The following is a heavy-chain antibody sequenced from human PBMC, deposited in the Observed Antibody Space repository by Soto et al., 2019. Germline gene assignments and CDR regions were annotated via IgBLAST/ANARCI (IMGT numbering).Heavy chain of an antibody. CDR2: ISGSGNRT. CDR1: GFTLSSYA. D-gene: IGHD1-26*01. V-gene: IGHV3-23*01. Sequence: PGGSLRLSCAASGFTLSSYAMSWVRQAPGKGLEWVSAISGSGNRTFHADSVKGRFTISRDNSKNALYLQMNSLRVEDTAVYYCAKEVTSGSYSYYYYGLDVWGQGTTVTVSS. J-gene: IGHJ6*02. CDR3: AKEVTSGSYSYYYYGLDV.